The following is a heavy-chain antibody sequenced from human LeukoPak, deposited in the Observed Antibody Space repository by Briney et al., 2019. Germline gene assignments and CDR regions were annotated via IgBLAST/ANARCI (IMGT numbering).Heavy chain of an antibody. CDR3: ARDLAGGYDIDAFDI. V-gene: IGHV1-69*05. CDR1: GGTFTSYA. J-gene: IGHJ3*02. D-gene: IGHD5-12*01. Sequence: VASVKLSRTASGGTFTSYAISWGRQALGQGLELMGSIIPIFRTANYAQKFQGRVTITTDESTSTAYMELSSLRSEDTAVYYCARDLAGGYDIDAFDIWGQGTMVTVSS. CDR2: IIPIFRTA.